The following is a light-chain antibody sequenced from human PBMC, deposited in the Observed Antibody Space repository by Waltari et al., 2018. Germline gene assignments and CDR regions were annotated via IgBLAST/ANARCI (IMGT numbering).Light chain of an antibody. CDR2: GKN. CDR1: SSNIGSNT. J-gene: IGLJ1*01. CDR3: AAWDDSLNGPV. Sequence: QSVLTQPPSASGTPGQRVTISCSGSSSNIGSNTVNWYQQLPGTAHKLLIYGKNQRPSGVPDRFSGSKSGTSASLAISGLQSEDEADYYCAAWDDSLNGPVFGTGTKVTVL. V-gene: IGLV1-44*01.